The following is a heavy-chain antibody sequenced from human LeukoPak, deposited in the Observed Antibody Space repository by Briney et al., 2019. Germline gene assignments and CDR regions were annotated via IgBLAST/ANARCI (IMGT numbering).Heavy chain of an antibody. D-gene: IGHD1-26*01. CDR3: AKKWGVGTTTLDYFDY. Sequence: GGSLRLSCAASGFSFSSYYMSWVRQAPGKGLEWVALINPDGSERYYVDSVKGRFTISRDNSKNTLYLQMNSLTDEDTAVYYCAKKWGVGTTTLDYFDYWGQGTLVTVSS. CDR2: INPDGSER. CDR1: GFSFSSYY. V-gene: IGHV3-7*03. J-gene: IGHJ4*02.